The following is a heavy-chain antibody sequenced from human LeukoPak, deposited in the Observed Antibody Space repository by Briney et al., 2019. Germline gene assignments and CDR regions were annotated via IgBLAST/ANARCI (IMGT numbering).Heavy chain of an antibody. D-gene: IGHD1-1*01. V-gene: IGHV3-7*04. J-gene: IGHJ4*02. CDR1: GFTFSSYA. CDR3: SRVTTNGYFEY. CDR2: IKFDESEK. Sequence: GGPLRLSCAASGFTFSSYAMSWVRQAPGKGLEWVASIKFDESEKHHVDSVEGRFTISRDNAKSSLYLQMNSLRAEDTAVYFCSRVTTNGYFEYWGQGTLVTVSS.